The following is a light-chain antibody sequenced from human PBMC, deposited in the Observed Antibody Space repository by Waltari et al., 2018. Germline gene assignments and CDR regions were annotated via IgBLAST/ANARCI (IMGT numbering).Light chain of an antibody. Sequence: VVTQSPATLSVSPGKTVTLSCRASQRVNTNLAWYQQKPGQAPRLLIFASTRAPGIPSRFGGSGSGTEFTLTITSLQFEDVGVYFCQQYHKWPPGGFGGGTKVEIE. V-gene: IGKV3-15*01. CDR3: QQYHKWPPGG. CDR1: QRVNTN. J-gene: IGKJ4*01. CDR2: AS.